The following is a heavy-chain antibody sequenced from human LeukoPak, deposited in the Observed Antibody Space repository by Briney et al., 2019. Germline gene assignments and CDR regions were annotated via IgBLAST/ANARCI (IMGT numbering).Heavy chain of an antibody. J-gene: IGHJ6*03. V-gene: IGHV1-8*01. D-gene: IGHD1-26*01. CDR2: INPNSGNA. Sequence: GASVKVSYKASGYTFSDYDINWVRQATGQGLEWMGWINPNSGNAGYAQKFQGRVTMTRNTSISTAYMELSSLRSEDTAVYYCARALAWGGCSYSYYYMDVWDKGTTVTVSS. CDR1: GYTFSDYD. CDR3: ARALAWGGCSYSYYYMDV.